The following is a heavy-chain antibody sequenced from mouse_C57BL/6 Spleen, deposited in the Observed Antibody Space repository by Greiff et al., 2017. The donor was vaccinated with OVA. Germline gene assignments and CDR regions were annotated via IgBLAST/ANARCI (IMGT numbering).Heavy chain of an antibody. CDR1: GYTFTDYE. CDR2: IDPETGGT. CDR3: TRREDYEDYYAMDY. V-gene: IGHV1-15*01. D-gene: IGHD1-1*01. J-gene: IGHJ4*01. Sequence: VKLVESGAELVRPGASVTLSCKASGYTFTDYEMHWVKQTPVHGLEWIGAIDPETGGTAYNQKFKGKAILTADKSSSTAYMELRSLTSEDSAVYYCTRREDYEDYYAMDYWGQGTSVTVSS.